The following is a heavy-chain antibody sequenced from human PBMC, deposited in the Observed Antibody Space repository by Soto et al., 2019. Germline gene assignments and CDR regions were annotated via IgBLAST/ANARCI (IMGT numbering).Heavy chain of an antibody. J-gene: IGHJ6*02. CDR1: AFTFSSYP. D-gene: IGHD3-10*01. CDR2: ISYDGSNK. CDR3: ARGPGGYYGMDV. V-gene: IGHV3-30-3*01. Sequence: QVPLVESGGGVVQPGRSLRLSCAASAFTFSSYPMHWVRQAPGKGLEWVAVISYDGSNKYYADSVKGRFTISRDNSKNTLYLQMNSLRAEDTAVYYCARGPGGYYGMDVWGQGTTVTVSS.